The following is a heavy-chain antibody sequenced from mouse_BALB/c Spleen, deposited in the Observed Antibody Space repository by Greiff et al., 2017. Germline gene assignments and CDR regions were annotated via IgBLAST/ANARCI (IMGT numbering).Heavy chain of an antibody. CDR1: GFNIKDYY. D-gene: IGHD1-1*01. CDR3: ARPHYGSSYWFAY. CDR2: IDPENGNT. V-gene: IGHV14-1*02. Sequence: VQLQQSGAELVRPGALVKLSCKASGFNIKDYYMHWVKQRPEQGLEWIGWIDPENGNTIYDPKFQGKASITADTSSNTAYLQLSSLTSEDTAVYYCARPHYGSSYWFAYWGQGTLVTVSA. J-gene: IGHJ3*01.